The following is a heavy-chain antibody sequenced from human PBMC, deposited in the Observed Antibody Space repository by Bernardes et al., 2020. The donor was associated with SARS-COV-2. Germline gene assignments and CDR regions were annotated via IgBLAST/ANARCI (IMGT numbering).Heavy chain of an antibody. Sequence: GGSLRLSRAASGFTFTNAWMSWVRQAPGKGLEWVGRTKSKTDGGTTDYAAPVKGRFSISRDDSKNTLYLQMNSLKIEDTAVYYCTTDAYFDFWSGQPFHHWGQGTLVTVSS. CDR3: TTDAYFDFWSGQPFHH. V-gene: IGHV3-15*01. D-gene: IGHD3-3*01. J-gene: IGHJ1*01. CDR1: GFTFTNAW. CDR2: TKSKTDGGTT.